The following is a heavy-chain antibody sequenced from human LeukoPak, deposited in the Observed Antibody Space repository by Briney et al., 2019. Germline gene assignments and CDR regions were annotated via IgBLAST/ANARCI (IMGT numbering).Heavy chain of an antibody. CDR2: ISGSGGST. CDR1: GFTFSSYA. CDR3: TTHAERRYFDY. V-gene: IGHV3-23*01. J-gene: IGHJ4*02. D-gene: IGHD1-1*01. Sequence: GGSLRLSCAASGFTFSSYAMSWVRQAPGKGLERVSAISGSGGSTYYADSVKGRFTISRDNSKNTLYLQMNSLRAEDTAVYYCTTHAERRYFDYWGQGTLVTVSS.